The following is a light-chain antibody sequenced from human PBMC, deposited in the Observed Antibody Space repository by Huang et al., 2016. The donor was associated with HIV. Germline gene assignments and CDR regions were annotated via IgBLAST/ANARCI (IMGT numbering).Light chain of an antibody. Sequence: EIVLTQSPGTLSLSPGERDTLSCRASQSISSSSLAWYLQKPGQAPTLLIHGASTRATDIPDRFSGSGSGTDFTLTISRLEPEDFAVYYCHQYGSPPFTFGPGTKVDIK. CDR3: HQYGSPPFT. CDR1: QSISSSS. V-gene: IGKV3-20*01. J-gene: IGKJ3*01. CDR2: GAS.